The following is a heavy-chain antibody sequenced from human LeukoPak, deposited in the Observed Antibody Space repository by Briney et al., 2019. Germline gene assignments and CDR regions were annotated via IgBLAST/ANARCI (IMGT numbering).Heavy chain of an antibody. J-gene: IGHJ3*01. CDR1: GDSISSDGYS. CDR3: ARDFLRTASPDAFDF. Sequence: SETLSLTCTVSGDSISSDGYSWTWIRQPPGKGLEWIGHISYSGNTYYNPSLKSRVTLSVDASKNQFSLNLTSVTAADTAIYYRARDFLRTASPDAFDFWGQGTMVIVSS. V-gene: IGHV4-31*03. D-gene: IGHD2-21*02. CDR2: ISYSGNT.